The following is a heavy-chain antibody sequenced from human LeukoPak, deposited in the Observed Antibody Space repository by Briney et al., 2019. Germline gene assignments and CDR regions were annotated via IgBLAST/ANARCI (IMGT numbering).Heavy chain of an antibody. CDR3: AEDEYCSSTSCYFFDY. CDR2: ISGSGGST. CDR1: GFTFSSYA. V-gene: IGHV3-23*01. D-gene: IGHD2-2*01. J-gene: IGHJ4*02. Sequence: GGSLRLSCAASGFTFSSYAMSWVRQAPGKGLEWVSAISGSGGSTYYADSVKGRFTISRDNSKNTLYLQMNSLRAEDTAVYYCAEDEYCSSTSCYFFDYWGQGTLVTVSS.